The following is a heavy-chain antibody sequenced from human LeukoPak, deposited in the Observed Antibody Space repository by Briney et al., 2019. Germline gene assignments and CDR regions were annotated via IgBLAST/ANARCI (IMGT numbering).Heavy chain of an antibody. D-gene: IGHD1-20*01. CDR2: INPNSGGT. V-gene: IGHV1-2*02. J-gene: IGHJ6*03. CDR1: GYTFTGYY. Sequence: ASVKVSCKASGYTFTGYYMHWVRQAPGQGLEWMGWINPNSGGTNYAQKFQGRVTMTRDTSISTAYMELSRLRSDDTAVYHCARDGPNYNWNYYYYYYMDVWGKGTTVTVSS. CDR3: ARDGPNYNWNYYYYYYMDV.